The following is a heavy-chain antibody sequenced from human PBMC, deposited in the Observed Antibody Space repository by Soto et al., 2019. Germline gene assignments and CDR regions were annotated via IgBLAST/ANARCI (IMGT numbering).Heavy chain of an antibody. CDR1: GYTFSHYW. Sequence: GESLKISCKGSGYTFSHYWISWVRQMPGEGLEWMGRIDPDDSFATCNASFRGHVTISADKSVSTVYLQWNSLKASDSAIYYCARHGSWNAGKRGWFDPWGQGTLVTVSS. CDR2: IDPDDSFA. J-gene: IGHJ5*02. V-gene: IGHV5-10-1*01. D-gene: IGHD1-1*01. CDR3: ARHGSWNAGKRGWFDP.